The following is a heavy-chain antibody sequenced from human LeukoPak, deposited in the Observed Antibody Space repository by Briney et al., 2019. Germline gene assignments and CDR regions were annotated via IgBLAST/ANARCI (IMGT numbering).Heavy chain of an antibody. J-gene: IGHJ4*02. Sequence: PGGSLRLSCAASGFTFSDYYTSWIRQAPGKGLEWVSYISSSGSTIYYADSVKGRFTISRDNAKNSLYLQMNSLRAEDTAVYYCARDMTWTTMTTMGIYDYWSQGTLVTVSS. CDR2: ISSSGSTI. CDR3: ARDMTWTTMTTMGIYDY. D-gene: IGHD4-17*01. CDR1: GFTFSDYY. V-gene: IGHV3-11*01.